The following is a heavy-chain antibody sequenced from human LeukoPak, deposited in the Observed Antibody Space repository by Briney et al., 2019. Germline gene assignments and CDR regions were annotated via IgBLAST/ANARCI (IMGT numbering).Heavy chain of an antibody. CDR1: GGSISSYY. CDR2: IYYSGST. V-gene: IGHV4-59*01. D-gene: IGHD2-15*01. Sequence: PSETLSLTCTVSGGSISSYYWSWIRQPPGKGLEWIGYIYYSGSTNYNPSLKSRVTISVDTSKNQFSLKLSSVTAADTAVYYCARVVCGSSCYFPYYYMDVWGKGTTVTVSS. CDR3: ARVVCGSSCYFPYYYMDV. J-gene: IGHJ6*03.